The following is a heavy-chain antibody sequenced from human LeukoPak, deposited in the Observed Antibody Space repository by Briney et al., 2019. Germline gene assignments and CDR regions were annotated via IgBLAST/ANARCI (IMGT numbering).Heavy chain of an antibody. D-gene: IGHD5-24*01. CDR3: VGDGRDGYNKYFHH. J-gene: IGHJ1*01. CDR2: ISDKGVST. Sequence: GGSLRLSCAASGFSFSSYEMNWVRQAPGKGLQYVSVISDKGVSTSYADSVKGRFTITRDNSKNTVYLQMSSLRAEDTAVYYCVGDGRDGYNKYFHHWGQGTLVTVSS. V-gene: IGHV3-64D*06. CDR1: GFSFSSYE.